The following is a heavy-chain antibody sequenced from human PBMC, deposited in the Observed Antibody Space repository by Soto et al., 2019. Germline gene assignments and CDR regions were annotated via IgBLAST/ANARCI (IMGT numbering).Heavy chain of an antibody. D-gene: IGHD4-17*01. CDR3: ARDHGGLTVTSPKRGFVLYP. CDR2: IYYSGST. CDR1: VGSISSGGYY. J-gene: IGHJ5*02. V-gene: IGHV4-31*03. Sequence: QVQLQESGPGLVKPSQTLSLTCTVSVGSISSGGYYWSWIRQHPGKGLEWIGYIYYSGSTDYNPSLKSRVTISVDTSKNQFSLKLSSVTDAETAVYYCARDHGGLTVTSPKRGFVLYPWGQGTLVTVSS.